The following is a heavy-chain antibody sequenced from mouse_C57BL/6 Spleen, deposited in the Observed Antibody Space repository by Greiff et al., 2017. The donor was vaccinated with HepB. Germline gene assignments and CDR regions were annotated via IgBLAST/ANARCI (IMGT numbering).Heavy chain of an antibody. D-gene: IGHD2-5*01. J-gene: IGHJ4*01. V-gene: IGHV1-69*01. Sequence: QVQLQQPGAELVMPGASVKLSCKASGYTFTSYWMHWVKQRPGQGLEWIGEIDPSDSYTNYNQKFKGKSTLTVDKSSSTAYMQLSSLTSEDSAVYYCARRFSNYYAMGYWGQGTSVTVSS. CDR1: GYTFTSYW. CDR2: IDPSDSYT. CDR3: ARRFSNYYAMGY.